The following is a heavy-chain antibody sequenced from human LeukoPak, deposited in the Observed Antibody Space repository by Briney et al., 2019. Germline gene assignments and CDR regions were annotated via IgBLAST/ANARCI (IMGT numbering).Heavy chain of an antibody. CDR2: IIPIFDTV. CDR1: GGIFSSYA. CDR3: ARDPRSYYGSGSYYTGYNWFDP. D-gene: IGHD3-10*01. V-gene: IGHV1-69*13. Sequence: SVKVSCKASGGIFSSYAISWVRQAPGQGLEWMGGIIPIFDTVNYAQKFQGRVTITADESTSTAYMELSSLRSEDTAVYYCARDPRSYYGSGSYYTGYNWFDPWGQGTLVTVSS. J-gene: IGHJ5*02.